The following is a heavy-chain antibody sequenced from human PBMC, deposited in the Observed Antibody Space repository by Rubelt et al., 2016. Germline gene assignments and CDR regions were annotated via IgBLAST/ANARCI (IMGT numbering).Heavy chain of an antibody. D-gene: IGHD4-17*01. CDR1: GFSLTSSGMA. CDR3: AHRPDDSGDFVDY. V-gene: IGHV2-5*02. J-gene: IGHJ4*02. Sequence: QITLKESGPTLVKPTQTLTLTCSFSGFSLTSSGMAVAWIRQPPGKALEWLALIYWDDDKHYSPSLKNRLTITKDTSNNQGVRTMTNMDTMDTATYYCAHRPDDSGDFVDYWGQGALVTVSS. CDR2: IYWDDDK.